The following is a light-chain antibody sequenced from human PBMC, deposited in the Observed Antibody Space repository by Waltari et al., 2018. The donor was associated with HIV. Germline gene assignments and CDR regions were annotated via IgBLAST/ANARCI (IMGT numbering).Light chain of an antibody. CDR3: QQYNDWPRGP. V-gene: IGKV3-15*01. Sequence: EIVLTQSPATLSVSPGERATLSCRASQSVSSNLAWYQQKPGQAPRLLIYRASNRTTGIPARFSGSGSGTEFTLTISSLQSEDFAVYYCQQYNDWPRGPFGQGTRLEIK. CDR1: QSVSSN. CDR2: RAS. J-gene: IGKJ2*01.